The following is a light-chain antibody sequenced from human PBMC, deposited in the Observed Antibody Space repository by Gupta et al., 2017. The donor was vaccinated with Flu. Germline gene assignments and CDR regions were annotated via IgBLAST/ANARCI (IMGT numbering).Light chain of an antibody. CDR1: QTVGNY. CDR2: DAS. Sequence: EIVLTQSPATLSLSPGERATLSCRASQTVGNYLAWYQQKPGQIPRLLIYDASSRTTGVPARFSGSGSGTDFTLTITSREPEDFAVYYCRHHGNWPPYSFGQGTKLEI. V-gene: IGKV3-11*01. J-gene: IGKJ2*01. CDR3: RHHGNWPPYS.